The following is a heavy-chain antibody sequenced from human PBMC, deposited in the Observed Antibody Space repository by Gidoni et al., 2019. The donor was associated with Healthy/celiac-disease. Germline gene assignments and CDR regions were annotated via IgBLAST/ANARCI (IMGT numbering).Heavy chain of an antibody. J-gene: IGHJ5*02. CDR3: ATLSRVPFDP. CDR1: GYTLTEFS. CDR2: FDPEDGET. D-gene: IGHD3-10*01. Sequence: QVPLVRSGAQVPSPGPSVTVSCPSSGYTLTEFSRHWVRQAPGKGLEWMRGFDPEDGETIYAQKFQGRVTMTEDTSTDTAYMELSSLRAEDTAVYYWATLSRVPFDPWGQGTLVTVSS. V-gene: IGHV1-24*01.